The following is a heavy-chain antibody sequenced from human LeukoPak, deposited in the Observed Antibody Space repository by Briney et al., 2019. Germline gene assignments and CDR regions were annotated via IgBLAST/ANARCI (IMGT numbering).Heavy chain of an antibody. Sequence: GGSLRLSCAASGFTFSSYEMNWVRQAPGKGLEWVSYISSSGSTIYYADSVKGRFTISRDNAKNSLYLQMNSLRAENTAVYYCARDLIYCSSTSCYVVAFDIWGQGTMVTVSS. V-gene: IGHV3-48*03. CDR3: ARDLIYCSSTSCYVVAFDI. J-gene: IGHJ3*02. D-gene: IGHD2-2*01. CDR1: GFTFSSYE. CDR2: ISSSGSTI.